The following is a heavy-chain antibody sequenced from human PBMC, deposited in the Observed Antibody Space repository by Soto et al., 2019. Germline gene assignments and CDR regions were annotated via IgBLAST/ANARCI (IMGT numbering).Heavy chain of an antibody. Sequence: QVQLVQSGAEVKKPGSSVKVSCKASGGTFSRYSITWVRQAPGHGLEWIGRIIPIFGIASYAQKFQGRVTITADDSTSTAYMELSSLRSDDTAVYYCAREDTDRETGLVPAAIDGMDVWGQGTTVTVSS. CDR3: AREDTDRETGLVPAAIDGMDV. CDR2: IIPIFGIA. D-gene: IGHD2-2*01. J-gene: IGHJ6*02. V-gene: IGHV1-69*08. CDR1: GGTFSRYS.